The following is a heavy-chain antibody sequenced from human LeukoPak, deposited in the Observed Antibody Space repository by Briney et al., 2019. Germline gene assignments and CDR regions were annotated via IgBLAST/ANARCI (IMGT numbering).Heavy chain of an antibody. V-gene: IGHV3-30*02. J-gene: IGHJ2*01. Sequence: PGGSLRLSCAASGFTFSSYGMHWVRQAPGKGLEWVAFIRYDGSNKYYADSVKGRFTISRDNSKNTLYLQMNSLRAEDTAVYYCARTAAIGEWYFDLWGRGTLVTVSS. CDR1: GFTFSSYG. CDR3: ARTAAIGEWYFDL. CDR2: IRYDGSNK. D-gene: IGHD2-2*02.